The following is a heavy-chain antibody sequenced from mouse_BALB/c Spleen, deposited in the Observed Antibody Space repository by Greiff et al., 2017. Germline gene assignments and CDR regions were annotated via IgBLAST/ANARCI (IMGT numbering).Heavy chain of an antibody. Sequence: VQLKQSGPELVKPGASVKISCKTSGYTFTEYTMHWVKQSHGKSLEWIGGINPNNGGTSYNQKFKGKATLTVDKSSSTAYMELRSLTSEDSAVYYCARDDYDGDDWAWFAYWGQGTLVTVSA. D-gene: IGHD2-4*01. V-gene: IGHV1-18*01. J-gene: IGHJ3*01. CDR1: GYTFTEYT. CDR2: INPNNGGT. CDR3: ARDDYDGDDWAWFAY.